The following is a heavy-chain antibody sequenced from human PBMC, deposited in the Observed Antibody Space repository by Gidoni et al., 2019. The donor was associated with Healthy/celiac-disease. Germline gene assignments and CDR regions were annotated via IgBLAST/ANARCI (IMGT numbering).Heavy chain of an antibody. D-gene: IGHD6-6*01. CDR3: ARDGIAARYFDY. CDR2: ISSSSSYI. J-gene: IGHJ4*02. V-gene: IGHV3-21*01. CDR1: GFTFSSYS. Sequence: EVQLVESGGGLVKPGGSLRLSCAASGFTFSSYSMNWFRQAPGKGLEWVSSISSSSSYIYFADSVKCRFTISRDNAKNSLYLQMNSLRAEDTAVYYCARDGIAARYFDYWGQGTLVTVSS.